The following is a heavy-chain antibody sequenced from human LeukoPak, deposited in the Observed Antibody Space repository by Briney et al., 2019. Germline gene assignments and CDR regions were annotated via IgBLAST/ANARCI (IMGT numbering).Heavy chain of an antibody. D-gene: IGHD4-23*01. Sequence: GGSLRLSCAASGFTFSSYSMNWVRQAPGKGLEWVSSISSSSSYIYYADSVKGRFTISRDNAKNSLYLQMNSLRAEDTAVYYCAKDADYGGLVQYWGQGTLVTVSS. CDR2: ISSSSSYI. CDR1: GFTFSSYS. J-gene: IGHJ4*02. CDR3: AKDADYGGLVQY. V-gene: IGHV3-21*01.